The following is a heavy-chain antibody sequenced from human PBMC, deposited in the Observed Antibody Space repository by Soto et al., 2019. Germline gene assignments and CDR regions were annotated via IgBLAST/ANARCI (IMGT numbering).Heavy chain of an antibody. CDR3: ARVVVGATYYFDY. CDR1: GFTFSSYS. J-gene: IGHJ4*02. CDR2: ISSSSSYI. Sequence: GGSLRLSCAAYGFTFSSYSMNWVRQAPGKGLEWVSSISSSSSYIYYADSVKGRFTISRDNAKNSLFLQMNSLRAEDTAVYYCARVVVGATYYFDYWGQGTLVTVSS. D-gene: IGHD1-26*01. V-gene: IGHV3-21*01.